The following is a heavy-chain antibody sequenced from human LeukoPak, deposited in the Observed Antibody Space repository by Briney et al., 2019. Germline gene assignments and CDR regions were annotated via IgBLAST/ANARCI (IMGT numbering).Heavy chain of an antibody. V-gene: IGHV1-2*02. CDR2: INPNSGGT. CDR3: ARGMGVLVPAATWFDP. J-gene: IGHJ5*02. Sequence: ASVKVSCKASGYTFSGYYMHWVRQAPGQGLEWMGWINPNSGGTNYAQKFQGRVTMTRDTSISTAYMDLSRLRSDDTAVYYCARGMGVLVPAATWFDPWGQGTLVTVSS. CDR1: GYTFSGYY. D-gene: IGHD2-2*01.